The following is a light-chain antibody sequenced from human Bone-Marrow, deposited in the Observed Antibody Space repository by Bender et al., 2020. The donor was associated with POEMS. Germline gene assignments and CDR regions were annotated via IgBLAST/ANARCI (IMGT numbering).Light chain of an antibody. CDR3: SSYAGSSISV. CDR2: YDD. J-gene: IGLJ3*02. CDR1: SSNIGNNA. Sequence: QSVLTQPPSVSEAPRQRVTISCSGSSSNIGNNAVNWYQQLPGKAPKLLIYYDDLLPSGVSDRFSGSKSGNTASLTISGLQAEDEADYYCSSYAGSSISVFGGGTELTVL. V-gene: IGLV1-36*01.